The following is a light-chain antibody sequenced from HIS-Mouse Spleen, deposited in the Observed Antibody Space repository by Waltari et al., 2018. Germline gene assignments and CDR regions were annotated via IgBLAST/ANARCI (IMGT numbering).Light chain of an antibody. V-gene: IGLV3-21*03. Sequence: SYVLTQPPSLSVAPGKTARITCGGNNIGRKSVHWYQQRPGQAPVLVVYDDSDRPSGIPERFSGSNSGNTATLTISRVEAGDEADYYCQVWDSSSDPYVFGTGTKVTVL. CDR1: NIGRKS. J-gene: IGLJ1*01. CDR3: QVWDSSSDPYV. CDR2: DDS.